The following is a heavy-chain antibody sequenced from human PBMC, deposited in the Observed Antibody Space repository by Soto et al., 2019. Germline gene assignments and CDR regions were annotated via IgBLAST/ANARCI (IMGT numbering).Heavy chain of an antibody. CDR1: GFSFSTYN. V-gene: IGHV3-21*01. CDR2: ITSSGSSI. D-gene: IGHD2-8*01. Sequence: EVQLVESGGGLVKPGGSLRLSCAASGFSFSTYNMNWVRQTPGKGLEWVSSITSSGSSIYYADSVKGRFTVSRDNAKNSPELQNNRLGAEDTAGNYCALYDPLGFDDWGQGALVTVSS. J-gene: IGHJ4*02. CDR3: ALYDPLGFDD.